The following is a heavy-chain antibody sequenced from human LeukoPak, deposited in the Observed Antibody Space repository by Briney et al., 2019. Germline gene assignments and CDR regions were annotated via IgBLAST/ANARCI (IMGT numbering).Heavy chain of an antibody. Sequence: GESLKISCKGSGYSFTSYWIGWVRQMPGKGLEWMGIIYPGDSDTRYSPSFQGQVTISADKSISTAYLQWSSLKASDTAMYYCARRSHTYYYDSSGSNFDYWGQGTLVPSPQ. D-gene: IGHD3-22*01. CDR2: IYPGDSDT. CDR1: GYSFTSYW. V-gene: IGHV5-51*01. J-gene: IGHJ4*02. CDR3: ARRSHTYYYDSSGSNFDY.